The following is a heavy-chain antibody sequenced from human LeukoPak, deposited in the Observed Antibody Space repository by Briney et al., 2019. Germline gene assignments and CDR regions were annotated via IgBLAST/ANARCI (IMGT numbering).Heavy chain of an antibody. J-gene: IGHJ4*02. D-gene: IGHD6-19*01. V-gene: IGHV1-46*01. CDR1: GYTFTSYY. CDR3: ARAMVAGHSTGGYLDY. CDR2: INPSGGST. Sequence: VASVKVSCKASGYTFTSYYMHWVRQAPGQGLEWMGIINPSGGSTSYAQKFQGRVTMTRDTSTSTAYMELSSLRSEDTAVYYCARAMVAGHSTGGYLDYWGQGTLVTVSS.